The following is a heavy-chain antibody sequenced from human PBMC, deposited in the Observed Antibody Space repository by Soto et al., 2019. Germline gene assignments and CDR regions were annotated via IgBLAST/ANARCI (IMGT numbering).Heavy chain of an antibody. V-gene: IGHV3-23*01. CDR2: ISGRGDST. Sequence: EVQLLESGGGLEQPGGSLRLSCAASGFTFSSYAMSWVRQAPGRGLEWVSTISGRGDSTYYADSVKGRFTISRGNSRNTLYLQMNSLRAEDTAVYYCAKDGSYYDYVWGTYRYLFDYWGQGALVTVSS. J-gene: IGHJ4*02. CDR3: AKDGSYYDYVWGTYRYLFDY. CDR1: GFTFSSYA. D-gene: IGHD3-16*02.